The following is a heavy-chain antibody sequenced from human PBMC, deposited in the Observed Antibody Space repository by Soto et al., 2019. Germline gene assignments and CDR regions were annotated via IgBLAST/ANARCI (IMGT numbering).Heavy chain of an antibody. V-gene: IGHV4-30-4*01. Sequence: QVQLQESGPGLVKPSQTLSLTCTVSGGSISSGDYYWSWIRQPPGKGLEWIGYIYYSGSTYYNTSLKSRVTIAVDTSKNQFSLRLSSVTAADTAVYYCARLVVTASTDVFDIWGQGTMVTVSS. J-gene: IGHJ3*02. CDR3: ARLVVTASTDVFDI. D-gene: IGHD2-21*02. CDR2: IYYSGST. CDR1: GGSISSGDYY.